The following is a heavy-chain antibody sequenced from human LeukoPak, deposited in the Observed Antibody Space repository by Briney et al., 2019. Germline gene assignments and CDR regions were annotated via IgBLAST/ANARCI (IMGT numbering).Heavy chain of an antibody. CDR3: ARLHRGDYYYYMDV. V-gene: IGHV4-61*02. J-gene: IGHJ6*03. Sequence: SETLSLTCTVSGGSISSGSYYWSWIRQPAGKGLEWIGRIYTSGSTNYNPSLKSRVTISVDTSKNQFSLKLSSVTAADTAVYYCARLHRGDYYYYMDVWGKGTTVTVSS. CDR2: IYTSGST. CDR1: GGSISSGSYY.